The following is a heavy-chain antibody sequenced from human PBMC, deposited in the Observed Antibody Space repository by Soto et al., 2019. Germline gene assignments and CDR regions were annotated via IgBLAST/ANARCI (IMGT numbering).Heavy chain of an antibody. Sequence: GASVNVSCKASGITSSTSAIQWVRKAHGQRLEWIGWIVVGRTNTNYAQKFQERVTITRDMSTGTVYMELRSLRSEDTAVYYCAASPVVEPGAMFDLWGQGTLVTVSS. CDR2: IVVGRTNT. J-gene: IGHJ5*02. CDR3: AASPVVEPGAMFDL. V-gene: IGHV1-58*02. CDR1: GITSSTSA. D-gene: IGHD2-2*01.